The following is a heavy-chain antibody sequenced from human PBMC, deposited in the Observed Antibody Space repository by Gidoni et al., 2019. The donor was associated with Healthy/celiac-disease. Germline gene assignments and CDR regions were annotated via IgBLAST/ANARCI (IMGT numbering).Heavy chain of an antibody. CDR2: IIPILGIA. V-gene: IGHV1-69*09. CDR3: ARAEVALGYFDY. J-gene: IGHJ4*02. Sequence: QVQLVQSGAEVKKPGSSVKVSCKSSGGTFSSYAISWVRQAPGQGLEWMGRIIPILGIANNAQKFQGRVTITADKSTSTAYMELSSLRSEDTAVYYCARAEVALGYFDYWGQGTLVTVSS. CDR1: GGTFSSYA.